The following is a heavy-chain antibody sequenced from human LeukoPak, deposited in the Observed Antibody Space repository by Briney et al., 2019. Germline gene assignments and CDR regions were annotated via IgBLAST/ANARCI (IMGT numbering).Heavy chain of an antibody. J-gene: IGHJ1*01. CDR1: GFTFSHYW. CDR3: AKSEGIAAAGDLPAEYFQH. CDR2: IKTDGSEK. Sequence: PGGSLRLSCEGSGFTFSHYWMGWVRQAPGKGLQWVANIKTDGSEKYYVDSVKGRFTISRDNAKNSLYLQMNSLRAEDTAVYYCAKSEGIAAAGDLPAEYFQHWGQGTLVTVSS. V-gene: IGHV3-7*01. D-gene: IGHD6-13*01.